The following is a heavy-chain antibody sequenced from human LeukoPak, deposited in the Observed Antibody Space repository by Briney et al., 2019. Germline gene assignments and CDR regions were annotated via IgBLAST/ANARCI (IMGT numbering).Heavy chain of an antibody. CDR3: AKRAAGAPHKYCGGDCYSPYYFDY. Sequence: GGSLRLSCAASGFTFSSYAMSWVRQAPGKGLEWVSAISGSGGSTYYADSVKGRFTISRDNSKNTLYLQMNSLRAEDTAVYYCAKRAAGAPHKYCGGDCYSPYYFDYWGQGTLVTVSS. D-gene: IGHD2-21*02. CDR1: GFTFSSYA. J-gene: IGHJ4*02. CDR2: ISGSGGST. V-gene: IGHV3-23*01.